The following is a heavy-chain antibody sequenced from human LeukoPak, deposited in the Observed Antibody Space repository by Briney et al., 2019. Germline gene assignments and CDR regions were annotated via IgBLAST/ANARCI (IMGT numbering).Heavy chain of an antibody. CDR3: ARSGGLQKFDY. Sequence: GRSLRLSCAASGFTFSSYAMSWVRQAPGKGLEWVSAISGSGGSTYYADSVKGRFTISRDNSKNTLYLQMNSLRAEDTAVYYCARSGGLQKFDYWGQGTLVTVSS. D-gene: IGHD4-11*01. CDR2: ISGSGGST. J-gene: IGHJ4*02. CDR1: GFTFSSYA. V-gene: IGHV3-23*01.